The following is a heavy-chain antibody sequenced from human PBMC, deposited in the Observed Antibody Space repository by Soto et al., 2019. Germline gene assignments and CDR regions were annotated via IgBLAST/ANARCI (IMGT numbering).Heavy chain of an antibody. CDR2: IHYTGSI. D-gene: IGHD3-10*02. Sequence: PSETLSLTCSVSGASISSTSYYWGWIRQPPGKGLQWIGSIHYTGSIDYSPSLKGRVSMSVDTSKNELSLRLNSVTAADTAVYYCARHSHMLNNLFDPWGQGALVTVSS. J-gene: IGHJ5*02. V-gene: IGHV4-39*01. CDR3: ARHSHMLNNLFDP. CDR1: GASISSTSYY.